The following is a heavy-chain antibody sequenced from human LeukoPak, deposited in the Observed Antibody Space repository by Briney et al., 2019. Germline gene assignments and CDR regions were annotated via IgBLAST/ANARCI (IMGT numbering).Heavy chain of an antibody. CDR1: GFTFGSYA. CDR2: ISGSGGRT. V-gene: IGHV3-23*01. J-gene: IGHJ6*04. D-gene: IGHD3-10*01. CDR3: AQAPDYYCSGSCHSYYYYGMDV. Sequence: GRSLRLSWAASGFTFGSYAMSWVRQAPEEGLEWVSAISGSGGRTYYADSVKGRLTISRDNSKNTLYQKMNRLRAEDTAVYYCAQAPDYYCSGSCHSYYYYGMDVWGKGTTVTVSS.